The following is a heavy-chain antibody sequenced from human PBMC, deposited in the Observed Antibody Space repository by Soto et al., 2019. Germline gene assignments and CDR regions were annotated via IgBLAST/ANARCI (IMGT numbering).Heavy chain of an antibody. CDR1: GYSFTNYD. Sequence: QVQLVKSGAEVKKPGASVKVSCKASGYSFTNYDINWVRQATGQGLEWMGWMNPKSGNTGYAQQFQGRVTMTRSTSITTAYMELISLRSEDTAVYYCVRVYGEIDYWGQGTLVTVSS. D-gene: IGHD4-17*01. V-gene: IGHV1-8*01. CDR2: MNPKSGNT. CDR3: VRVYGEIDY. J-gene: IGHJ4*02.